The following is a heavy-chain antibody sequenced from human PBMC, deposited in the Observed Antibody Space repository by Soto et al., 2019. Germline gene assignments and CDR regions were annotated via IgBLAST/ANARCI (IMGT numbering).Heavy chain of an antibody. CDR2: INAGNGNT. D-gene: IGHD3-3*01. J-gene: IGHJ5*02. Sequence: ASVKVSCKASGYTFTSYAMHWVRQAPGQRLKWMGWINAGNGNTKYSQKFQGRVTITRDTSASTAYMELSSLRSEDTAVYYCARMEAIFGVVIIPGWFDPWGQGTLVTVSS. V-gene: IGHV1-3*01. CDR1: GYTFTSYA. CDR3: ARMEAIFGVVIIPGWFDP.